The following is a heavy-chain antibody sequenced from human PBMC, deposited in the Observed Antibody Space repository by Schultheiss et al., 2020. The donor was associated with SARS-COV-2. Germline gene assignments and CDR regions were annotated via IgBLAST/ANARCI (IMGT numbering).Heavy chain of an antibody. D-gene: IGHD1-14*01. CDR1: GFTFSNYW. Sequence: GGSLRLSCAASGFTFSNYWMSWVRQAPGKGLEWVSSISSSSSYIYYADSVKGRFTISRDNAKNSLYLQMNSLRAEDTAVYYCARAEGDHNYYYYGMDVWGQGTTVTVSS. V-gene: IGHV3-21*01. CDR3: ARAEGDHNYYYYGMDV. J-gene: IGHJ6*02. CDR2: ISSSSSYI.